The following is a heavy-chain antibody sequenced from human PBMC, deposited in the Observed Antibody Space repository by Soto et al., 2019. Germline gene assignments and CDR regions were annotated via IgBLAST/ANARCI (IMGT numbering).Heavy chain of an antibody. J-gene: IGHJ5*02. D-gene: IGHD2-15*01. CDR3: ARHSDCSGGSCYSEYFAVGNWFDP. Sequence: QLQLQESGPGLVKTSETLSLTCTVSGGSISSGRYYWGWIRQPPGKGLEWIGSIYYSGSTYSNPSLKRRVTISLDTSKNQFSLRLSSVTAADTAVYYCARHSDCSGGSCYSEYFAVGNWFDPWGQGTLVTVSS. CDR1: GGSISSGRYY. V-gene: IGHV4-39*01. CDR2: IYYSGST.